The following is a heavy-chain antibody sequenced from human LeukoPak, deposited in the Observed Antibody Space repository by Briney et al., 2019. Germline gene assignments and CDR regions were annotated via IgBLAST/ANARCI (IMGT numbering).Heavy chain of an antibody. V-gene: IGHV3-21*01. CDR1: GFTFSTYS. CDR3: ARPPARYCGGDCFG. CDR2: ITSSSSYI. Sequence: GGSLRLSCAASGFTFSTYSMTWVRQAPGRGLEWVSSITSSSSYIYYADSVKGRFTISRDNAKSSLYLQMNSLRAEDTAVYYCARPPARYCGGDCFGWGQGTLVTVSS. D-gene: IGHD2-21*02. J-gene: IGHJ4*02.